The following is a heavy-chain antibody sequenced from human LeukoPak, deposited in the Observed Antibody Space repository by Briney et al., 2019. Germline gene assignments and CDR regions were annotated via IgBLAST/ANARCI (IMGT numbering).Heavy chain of an antibody. D-gene: IGHD3-10*01. CDR1: GFTFGDYA. CDR2: IRSKAYGGTA. Sequence: PGRSLRPSCTASGFTFGDYAMSWVRQAPGKGLEWVGFIRSKAYGGTAEYAASVKGRFTISRDDSKSIAYLQMNSLKTEDTAVYYCTRVYDYYGSGNHGGIGAFDIWGQGTMVTVSS. CDR3: TRVYDYYGSGNHGGIGAFDI. V-gene: IGHV3-49*04. J-gene: IGHJ3*02.